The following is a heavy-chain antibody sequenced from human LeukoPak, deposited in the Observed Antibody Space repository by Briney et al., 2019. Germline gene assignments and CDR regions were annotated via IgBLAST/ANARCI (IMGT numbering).Heavy chain of an antibody. Sequence: QTGRSLTLSCAASGFTFSNYNINCVRQPAGKGREWVSYISTSGRAIFYADSVKGRLTISRDNAKNSLFLQMNSLRDEDTAVYYCARVPLYVRSGYYFDYWGLGTLVTVSS. J-gene: IGHJ4*02. V-gene: IGHV3-48*02. CDR3: ARVPLYVRSGYYFDY. CDR2: ISTSGRAI. CDR1: GFTFSNYN. D-gene: IGHD3-22*01.